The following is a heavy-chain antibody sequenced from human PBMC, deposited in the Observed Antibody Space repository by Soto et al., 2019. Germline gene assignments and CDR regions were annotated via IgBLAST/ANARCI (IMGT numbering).Heavy chain of an antibody. V-gene: IGHV3-30-3*01. Sequence: GGSLRLSCAASGFTFSSYAMHWVRQAPGKGLEWVAVISYDGSNKYYADSVKGRFTISRDNSKNTLYLQMNSLRAEDTAVYYCARAGGSGKGTYYYYYGMDVWGQGTTVTVSS. D-gene: IGHD3-10*01. CDR3: ARAGGSGKGTYYYYYGMDV. CDR2: ISYDGSNK. CDR1: GFTFSSYA. J-gene: IGHJ6*02.